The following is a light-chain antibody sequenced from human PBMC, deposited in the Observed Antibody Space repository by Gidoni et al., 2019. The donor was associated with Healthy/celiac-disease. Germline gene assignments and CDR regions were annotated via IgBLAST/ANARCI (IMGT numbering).Light chain of an antibody. CDR3: QQYGSSSGA. Sequence: ESVLTQSPGTLSLSPGERATLSCRASQAVSNSYLSWYVQKPGQATRLLIYGASNRATGTPDRFSGSGSGTDFTLTISRLEPEDFATYYCQQYGSSSGAFXXXTKVEIK. V-gene: IGKV3-20*01. CDR1: QAVSNSY. J-gene: IGKJ1*01. CDR2: GAS.